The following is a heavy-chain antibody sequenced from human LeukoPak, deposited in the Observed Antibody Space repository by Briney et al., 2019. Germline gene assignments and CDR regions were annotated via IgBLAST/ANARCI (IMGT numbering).Heavy chain of an antibody. Sequence: PSQTLSLTCTVSGGSISSGSYYWSWIRQPAGKGLEWIGRIYTSGSTNYNPSLKSRVTISVDTSKNQFSLKLSSVTAADTAVYYCARGDDYSNYRFDYWGQGTLVTVSS. D-gene: IGHD4-11*01. CDR1: GGSISSGSYY. CDR3: ARGDDYSNYRFDY. J-gene: IGHJ4*02. CDR2: IYTSGST. V-gene: IGHV4-61*02.